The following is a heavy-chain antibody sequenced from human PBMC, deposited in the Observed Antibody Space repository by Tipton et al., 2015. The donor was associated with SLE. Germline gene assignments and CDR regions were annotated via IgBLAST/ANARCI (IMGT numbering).Heavy chain of an antibody. CDR3: AKGRDGNSGYGRGSRLDY. D-gene: IGHD5-12*01. Sequence: SLRLSCTASGFTLRHFTMSWIRQAPGKGLEWVASISGSGDRISYGGSVKGRHTVSRDNSNNTIYLHMNSLRAEDTAVYNCAKGRDGNSGYGRGSRLDYWGQGTLVTVSS. J-gene: IGHJ4*02. V-gene: IGHV3-23*01. CDR2: ISGSGDRI. CDR1: GFTLRHFT.